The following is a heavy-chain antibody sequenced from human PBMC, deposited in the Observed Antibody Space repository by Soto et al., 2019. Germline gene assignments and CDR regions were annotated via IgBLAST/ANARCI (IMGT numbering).Heavy chain of an antibody. Sequence: PGGSLRLSCAASGFTFSSYGMHWVRQAPGKGLEWVGRIKSKTDGGTTDYAAPVKGRFTISRDDSKNTLYLQMNSLKTEDTAVYYCTTVLAPYCSSTSCYGSYYYYGMDVWGQGTTVTVSS. CDR2: IKSKTDGGTT. J-gene: IGHJ6*02. D-gene: IGHD2-2*01. CDR3: TTVLAPYCSSTSCYGSYYYYGMDV. CDR1: GFTFSSYG. V-gene: IGHV3-15*07.